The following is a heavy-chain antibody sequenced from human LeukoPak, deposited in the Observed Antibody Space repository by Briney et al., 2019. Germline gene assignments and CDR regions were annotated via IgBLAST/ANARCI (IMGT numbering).Heavy chain of an antibody. CDR1: GGSITTTNW. J-gene: IGHJ4*02. V-gene: IGHV4-4*02. CDR2: VQLSGAT. CDR3: TRESGAFAPFGF. D-gene: IGHD1-26*01. Sequence: ASETPSLTCAVSGGSITTTNWWSWVRQPPGKGLEWIGEVQLSGATNYNPSLESRVSMSIDKSKNHLSLEVTSVTAADTAIYYCTRESGAFAPFGFWGQGTLLTVSS.